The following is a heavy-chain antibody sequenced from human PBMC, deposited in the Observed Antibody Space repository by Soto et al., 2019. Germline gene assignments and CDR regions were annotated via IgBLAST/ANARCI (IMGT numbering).Heavy chain of an antibody. CDR1: GDSVSNYY. Sequence: SETLSLTCSDSGDSVSNYYWSWFRQPAGKGLEWIGRIYTGGSTNYNPSLKSRVTLSVDTSKNQFSLRLTSVTAADTAVYYCARANVGPPGGGSWTMPFDFWGQGTLVTAPQ. CDR2: IYTGGST. J-gene: IGHJ4*02. D-gene: IGHD2-15*01. CDR3: ARANVGPPGGGSWTMPFDF. V-gene: IGHV4-4*07.